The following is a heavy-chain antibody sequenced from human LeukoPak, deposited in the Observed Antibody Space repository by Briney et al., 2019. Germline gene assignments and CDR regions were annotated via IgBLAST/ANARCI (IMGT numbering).Heavy chain of an antibody. V-gene: IGHV1-2*02. D-gene: IGHD3-22*01. CDR2: INPDSGAT. CDR1: GYTFTGYY. Sequence: GASVKVSCKASGYTFTGYYMHWVRQAPGQGLEYMGWINPDSGATNFAQRFQGRVTMTRDTSISTAYMELSRLTSDDTATYYCARDTFFTYYYDSSDYYFDYWGQGTLVTVSS. CDR3: ARDTFFTYYYDSSDYYFDY. J-gene: IGHJ4*02.